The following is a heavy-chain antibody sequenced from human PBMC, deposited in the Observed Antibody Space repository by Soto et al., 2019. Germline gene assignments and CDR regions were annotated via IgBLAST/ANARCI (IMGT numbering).Heavy chain of an antibody. CDR1: GVTFSNYGMYA. D-gene: IGHD2-2*01. CDR3: ALRYCSRTSCPPSNKYFYMAV. V-gene: IGHV3-23*01. CDR2: ISGTDGTT. J-gene: IGHJ6*03. Sequence: PGGSLRLSCAASGVTFSNYGMYAMSLVRQAPGKGLEWVSGISGTDGTTFYADTVKGRFPISRDNSKNTLYLQMNSLRAEDTAVYYCALRYCSRTSCPPSNKYFYMAVGGKGTTHTISS.